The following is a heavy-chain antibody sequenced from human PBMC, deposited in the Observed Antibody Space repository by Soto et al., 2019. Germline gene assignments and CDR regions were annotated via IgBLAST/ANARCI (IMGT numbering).Heavy chain of an antibody. J-gene: IGHJ6*02. CDR2: MNPNSGNT. D-gene: IGHD2-2*01. Sequence: GASVKVSCKASGYTFTSYDINWVRQATGQGLEWMGWMNPNSGNTGYAQKFQGRVTMTRNTSISTAYMELSSLRSEDTAVYYCARGLGPHCISTSCYPFYYYYGMDVWGQGTTVTVSS. CDR1: GYTFTSYD. V-gene: IGHV1-8*01. CDR3: ARGLGPHCISTSCYPFYYYYGMDV.